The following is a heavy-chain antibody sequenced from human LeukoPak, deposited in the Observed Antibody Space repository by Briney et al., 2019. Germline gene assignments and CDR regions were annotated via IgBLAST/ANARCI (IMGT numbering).Heavy chain of an antibody. CDR3: AKWTGTRKGFDY. J-gene: IGHJ4*02. V-gene: IGHV3-23*01. CDR1: GFTFSSYA. CDR2: ISGSGGST. Sequence: GGSLRLSCAASGFTFSSYAMSWVRQAPGKGLEWVSTISGSGGSTNYADSVKGRLTISRDNAKNSLYLQMNSLRAEDTAVYYCAKWTGTRKGFDYWGQGTLVTVSS. D-gene: IGHD1-7*01.